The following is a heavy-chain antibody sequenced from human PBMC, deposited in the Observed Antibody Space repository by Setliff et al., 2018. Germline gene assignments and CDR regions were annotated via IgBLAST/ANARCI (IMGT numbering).Heavy chain of an antibody. CDR3: AKNGGDIVVVPAAPIDY. V-gene: IGHV3-48*01. D-gene: IGHD2-2*01. CDR1: GFTFSSYS. Sequence: GGSLRLSCAASGFTFSSYSMNWVRQAPGKGLEWVSYISSSSSTIYYADSVKGRFTISRGNAKNSLYLQMNSLRAEDTAVYYCAKNGGDIVVVPAAPIDYWGQGTLVTVSS. CDR2: ISSSSSTI. J-gene: IGHJ4*02.